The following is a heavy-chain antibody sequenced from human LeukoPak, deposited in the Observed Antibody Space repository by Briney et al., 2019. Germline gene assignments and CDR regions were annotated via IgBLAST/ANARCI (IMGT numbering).Heavy chain of an antibody. D-gene: IGHD3-22*01. Sequence: GGSLRLSCAASGFTFSSYWMSWVRQAPGKGREWVANIKQDGSEKYYVDSVKGRFTISRDNAKNSLYLQMNSLRAEDTAVYYFASDISATMIADGCFDPWAKGPLVTVSS. V-gene: IGHV3-7*01. CDR2: IKQDGSEK. CDR3: ASDISATMIADGCFDP. CDR1: GFTFSSYW. J-gene: IGHJ5*02.